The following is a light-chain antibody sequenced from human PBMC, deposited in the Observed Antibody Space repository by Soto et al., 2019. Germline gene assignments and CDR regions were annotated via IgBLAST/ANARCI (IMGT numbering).Light chain of an antibody. J-gene: IGKJ2*01. V-gene: IGKV3-20*01. Sequence: EIVLTHSPGTLSLSPGESATLSCRASQSVDNNYVAWYQQKPGQAPTLLIHGASYRAAGIPDRFSGSGSRTDFTLTISRLEPEDFAVFHCQQYGNSPYTFVQGT. CDR2: GAS. CDR1: QSVDNNY. CDR3: QQYGNSPYT.